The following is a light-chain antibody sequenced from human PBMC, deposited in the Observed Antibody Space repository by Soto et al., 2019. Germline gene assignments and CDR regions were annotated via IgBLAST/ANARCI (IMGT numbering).Light chain of an antibody. CDR1: QSVSSS. CDR3: QQRLDWPLT. V-gene: IGKV3-11*01. Sequence: EIVLTQSPATLSLSPGERATLSCRASQSVSSSLDWYQQKPGQAPRLLIYDASNRATGIPARFSGSGSGTDFTLTISSLEPDDFAVYYCQQRLDWPLTFGGGSKVEIK. J-gene: IGKJ4*01. CDR2: DAS.